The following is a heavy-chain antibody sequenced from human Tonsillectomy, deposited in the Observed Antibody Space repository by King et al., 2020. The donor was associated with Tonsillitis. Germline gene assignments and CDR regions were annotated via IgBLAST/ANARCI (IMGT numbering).Heavy chain of an antibody. CDR3: TTHPRHRSKIDY. J-gene: IGHJ4*02. CDR2: IKSKTDSETR. Sequence: VQLVESGGGLVKPGGSLRLSCAASGFTFSNVWMSWVRQAPGKGLEWVGRIKSKTDSETRDYAAPVKGRFTISRDDSTNTLFLQMNSLKTEDTALYYCTTHPRHRSKIDYWGQGTLVTVSS. CDR1: GFTFSNVW. V-gene: IGHV3-15*01. D-gene: IGHD2-2*01.